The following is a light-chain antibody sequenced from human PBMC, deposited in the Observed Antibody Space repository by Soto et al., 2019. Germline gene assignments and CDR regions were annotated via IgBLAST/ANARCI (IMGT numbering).Light chain of an antibody. CDR3: QQHKNWPL. CDR2: GAS. J-gene: IGKJ5*01. Sequence: IVMTQSPATLSVSPGEGVTLSCRASQSVRSHLAWYHQRPGQPPRLLIYGASTRATGIPARFSGSGFGTEFTLTISSLQSEDFAVYYCQQHKNWPLFGQGTRLEIK. V-gene: IGKV3-15*01. CDR1: QSVRSH.